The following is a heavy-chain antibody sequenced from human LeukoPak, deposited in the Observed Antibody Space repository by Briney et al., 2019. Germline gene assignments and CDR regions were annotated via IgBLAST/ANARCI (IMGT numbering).Heavy chain of an antibody. CDR3: ARLDYYDSRGSLWEATEAPAFDY. V-gene: IGHV4-39*01. J-gene: IGHJ4*02. CDR1: GGSISSSNYY. Sequence: SETLSLTCTVSGGSISSSNYYWGWIRQPPGKGLEWIGSIYYSGSTYYNPSLKSRVTMSVDTSKNQFSLKLSSVTAADTAVYYCARLDYYDSRGSLWEATEAPAFDYWGQGTLVTVSS. D-gene: IGHD3-22*01. CDR2: IYYSGST.